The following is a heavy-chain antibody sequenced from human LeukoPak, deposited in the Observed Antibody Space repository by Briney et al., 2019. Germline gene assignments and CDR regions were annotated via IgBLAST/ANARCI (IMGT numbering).Heavy chain of an antibody. V-gene: IGHV3-30*02. Sequence: GGSLRLSCAASGFTFSGYGMHWVRQAPGKGLEWVAFIRYDGSNKYYADSVKGRFTISRDNSKNTLYLQMNSLRAEDTAVYYCAKDAGQWYSSSWYYYYYMDVWGKGTTVTISS. CDR1: GFTFSGYG. J-gene: IGHJ6*03. D-gene: IGHD6-13*01. CDR3: AKDAGQWYSSSWYYYYYMDV. CDR2: IRYDGSNK.